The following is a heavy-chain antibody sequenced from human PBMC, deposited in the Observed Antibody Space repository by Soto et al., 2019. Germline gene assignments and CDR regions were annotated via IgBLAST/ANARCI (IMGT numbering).Heavy chain of an antibody. CDR3: ARGLLMGHYSFYYYGMDV. J-gene: IGHJ6*02. V-gene: IGHV4-34*01. CDR1: GGSFSGYY. Sequence: SETLSLTCAVYGGSFSGYYWSWIRQPPGKGLEWIGEINHSGSTNYNPSLKSRVTISVDTSKNQFFLKLSSVTAADTAVYYCARGLLMGHYSFYYYGMDVWGQGTTVTVSS. CDR2: INHSGST. D-gene: IGHD3-9*01.